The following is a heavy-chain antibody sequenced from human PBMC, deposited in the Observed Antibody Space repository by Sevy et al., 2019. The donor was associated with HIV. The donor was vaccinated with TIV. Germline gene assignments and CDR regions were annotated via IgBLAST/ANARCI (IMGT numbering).Heavy chain of an antibody. CDR3: TVMRGSSSSNYYYYGMDV. CDR1: GFTFSGSA. Sequence: GGSLRLSCAASGFTFSGSAMHWVRQASGKGLEWVGRIRSKANSYATAYAASMKGRFTISRDDSKNTAYLQMNSLKTEDTAVYYCTVMRGSSSSNYYYYGMDVWGQGTTVTVSS. V-gene: IGHV3-73*01. D-gene: IGHD6-13*01. CDR2: IRSKANSYAT. J-gene: IGHJ6*02.